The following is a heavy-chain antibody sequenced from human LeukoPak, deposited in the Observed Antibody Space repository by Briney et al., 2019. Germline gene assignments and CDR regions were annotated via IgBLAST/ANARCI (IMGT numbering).Heavy chain of an antibody. CDR1: GGSISSYY. Sequence: SETLSLTCTVSGGSISSYYWSWIRQPPGKGLEWIGYIYTSGSTNYNPSLKSRVTISVDTSKNQFSLKLSSVTAADTAVYYCASLRSGWSFDYWGQGTLVTVSS. CDR2: IYTSGST. V-gene: IGHV4-4*09. D-gene: IGHD6-19*01. J-gene: IGHJ4*02. CDR3: ASLRSGWSFDY.